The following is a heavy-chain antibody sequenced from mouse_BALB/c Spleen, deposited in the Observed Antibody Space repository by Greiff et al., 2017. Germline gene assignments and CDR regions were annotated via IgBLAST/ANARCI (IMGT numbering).Heavy chain of an antibody. Sequence: QVQLQQSGAELARPGASGKLSCKASGYTSTDYYISGVNQRTGQGLEWIGEIYPGSGNTYNNEKFKGKATLTADKSSSTAYMQLSSLTSEDSAVYFCARSLYYYGSSYGFDYWGQGTTLTVSS. CDR3: ARSLYYYGSSYGFDY. J-gene: IGHJ2*01. D-gene: IGHD1-1*01. V-gene: IGHV1-76*01. CDR2: IYPGSGNT. CDR1: GYTSTDYY.